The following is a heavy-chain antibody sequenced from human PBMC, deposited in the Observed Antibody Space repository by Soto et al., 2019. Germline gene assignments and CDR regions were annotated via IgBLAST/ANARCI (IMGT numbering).Heavy chain of an antibody. V-gene: IGHV3-72*01. J-gene: IGHJ4*02. Sequence: EVQLVESGGGLVQPGGSLRLSCAASGFTFSDHYIDWVRQAPGKGLEWVGRTKDKAHSYTTEYAASVKGRFIISRDDSKNSLYLQMNSLKTEDTAMYYCARELMTTVTYFDYWGQGTLVTVSS. CDR1: GFTFSDHY. CDR2: TKDKAHSYTT. D-gene: IGHD4-17*01. CDR3: ARELMTTVTYFDY.